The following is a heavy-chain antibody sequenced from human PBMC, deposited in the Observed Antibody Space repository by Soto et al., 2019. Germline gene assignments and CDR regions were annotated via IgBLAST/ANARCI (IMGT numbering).Heavy chain of an antibody. J-gene: IGHJ5*02. CDR1: GGTFSSYA. V-gene: IGHV1-69*13. Sequence: SVKVSCKASGGTFSSYAISWVRQAPGQGLEWMGGIIPIFGTANYAQKFQGRVTITADESTSTAYMELSSLRSEDTAVYYCARVVVTPNWFDPWGQGTLVTVSS. D-gene: IGHD2-21*01. CDR2: IIPIFGTA. CDR3: ARVVVTPNWFDP.